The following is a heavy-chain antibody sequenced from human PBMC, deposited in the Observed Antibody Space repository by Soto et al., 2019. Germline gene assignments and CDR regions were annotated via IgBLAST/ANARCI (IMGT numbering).Heavy chain of an antibody. CDR3: ASMGFYGEFNWFDP. Sequence: LSLTCAASGGSISSSNWWSWVRQPPGKGLEWIGEIYHSGSTNYNPSLKSRVTISVDKSKNQFSLKLSSVTAADTAVYYCASMGFYGEFNWFDPWGQGTLVTVSS. CDR1: GGSISSSNW. V-gene: IGHV4-4*02. J-gene: IGHJ5*02. D-gene: IGHD4-17*01. CDR2: IYHSGST.